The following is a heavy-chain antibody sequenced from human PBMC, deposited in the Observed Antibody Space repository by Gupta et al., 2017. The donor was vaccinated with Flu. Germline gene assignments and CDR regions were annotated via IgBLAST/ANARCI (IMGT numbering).Heavy chain of an antibody. CDR3: ARETKYVKSNYNFYGFNV. Sequence: VQVVESGGDLIQPGGSLRLSCAASGFSVSGHYMNWVRQRPGKGLEWVSVIYGGGNAYYADSVQGRFIISRDFSKNAVYLQMDNLRAEDTAMYYCARETKYVKSNYNFYGFNVWGQGTTVTVSS. V-gene: IGHV3-53*02. CDR2: IYGGGNA. J-gene: IGHJ6*02. CDR1: GFSVSGHY. D-gene: IGHD2-8*01.